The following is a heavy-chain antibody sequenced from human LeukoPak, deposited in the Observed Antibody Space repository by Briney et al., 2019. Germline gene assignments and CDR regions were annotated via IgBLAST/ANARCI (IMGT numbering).Heavy chain of an antibody. V-gene: IGHV4-59*01. D-gene: IGHD2-21*02. Sequence: SETLSLTCSVSGGSISNYYWSWIRQPPGKGLEWIAYIYYSGSTNYNPSLKSRVTISVDTSKNQLSLRLSSVTAADTAIYYCAGAYCGGDCYSGRAFDIWGQGTMVTVSS. J-gene: IGHJ3*02. CDR2: IYYSGST. CDR1: GGSISNYY. CDR3: AGAYCGGDCYSGRAFDI.